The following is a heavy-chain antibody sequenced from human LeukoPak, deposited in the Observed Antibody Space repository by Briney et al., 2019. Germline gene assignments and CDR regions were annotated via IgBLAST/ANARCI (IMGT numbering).Heavy chain of an antibody. J-gene: IGHJ4*02. CDR1: GFTFSSYA. V-gene: IGHV3-23*01. CDR2: NSGSGGST. Sequence: GGSLRLSCAASGFTFSSYAMSWVRQASGKGLECVSANSGSGGSTYYADSVKGRFTISRDNSKNTLYLQMHSLSAEDTAVYYCANRGRYRNLVDYWGQGPLVTVSS. D-gene: IGHD1-26*01. CDR3: ANRGRYRNLVDY.